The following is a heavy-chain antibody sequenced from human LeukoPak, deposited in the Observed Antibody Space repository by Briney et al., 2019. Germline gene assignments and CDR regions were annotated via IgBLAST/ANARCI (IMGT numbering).Heavy chain of an antibody. Sequence: PSETLSLTCAVDGGSFSGYYWSWIRQPPGKGLEWIGEINHSGSTNYNPSLKSRVTISVDTSKTQFSLKLSSVTAADTAVYYCASGPYDFWSGCDHWGHGTLVTVSS. CDR1: GGSFSGYY. D-gene: IGHD3-3*01. CDR3: ASGPYDFWSGCDH. V-gene: IGHV4-34*01. CDR2: INHSGST. J-gene: IGHJ4*01.